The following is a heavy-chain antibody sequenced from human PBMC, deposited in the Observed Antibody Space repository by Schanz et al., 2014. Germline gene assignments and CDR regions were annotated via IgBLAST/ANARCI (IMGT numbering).Heavy chain of an antibody. CDR2: IYSSGST. V-gene: IGHV3-53*04. CDR3: ARAQGVIRLYYGVDV. CDR1: GFTVSNSY. Sequence: ELVDSGGGLVQPGGSLRLSFAASGFTVSNSYIHWVRQAPGKGLEWVSTIYSSGSTYYADSVRGRFTISRDNSMNTVYLQMNSLRSDDAAVYYCARAQGVIRLYYGVDVWGQGTTVTVSS. D-gene: IGHD3-10*01. J-gene: IGHJ6*02.